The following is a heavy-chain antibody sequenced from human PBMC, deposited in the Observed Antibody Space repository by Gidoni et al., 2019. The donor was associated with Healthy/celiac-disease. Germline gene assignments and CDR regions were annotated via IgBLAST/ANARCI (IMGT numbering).Heavy chain of an antibody. D-gene: IGHD3-10*01. V-gene: IGHV3-23*04. J-gene: IGHJ4*02. CDR1: GFTFSSYA. Sequence: EVQLVESGGGLVQPGGSLRLSCAASGFTFSSYAMSWVRQAPGKGLEWVSAIRGSGGSTYYADSVKGRFTISRDNSKNTLYLQMNSLRAEDTAVYYCARQTMVRGVIITPSGYFDYWGQGTLVTVSS. CDR2: IRGSGGST. CDR3: ARQTMVRGVIITPSGYFDY.